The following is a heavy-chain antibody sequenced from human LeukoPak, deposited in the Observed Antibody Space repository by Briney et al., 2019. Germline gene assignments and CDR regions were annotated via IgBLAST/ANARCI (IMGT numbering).Heavy chain of an antibody. J-gene: IGHJ3*02. CDR1: GGTFSINA. D-gene: IGHD2-2*01. V-gene: IGHV1-69*05. CDR3: ARDKNSGECVSNSCYGVWPLDI. Sequence: ASVKVSCKASGGTFSINAITWVRQAPGQGLEWMGGIIPMSETPKYTQKFQGRVTIATDESTNSAYMELSSLRSEDTAVYYCARDKNSGECVSNSCYGVWPLDIWGQGTMVTVSS. CDR2: IIPMSETP.